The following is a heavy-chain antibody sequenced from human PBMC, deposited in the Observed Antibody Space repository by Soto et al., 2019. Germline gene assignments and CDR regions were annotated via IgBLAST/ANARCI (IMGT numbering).Heavy chain of an antibody. J-gene: IGHJ3*02. CDR3: ARDPGITIFGVVISDAFDI. CDR1: GGTFSSYA. CDR2: IIPIFGTA. Sequence: VKVSCKASGGTFSSYAISWVRQAPGQGLEWMGGIIPIFGTANYAQKFQGRVTITADESTSTAYMELSSLRSEDTAVYYCARDPGITIFGVVISDAFDIWGQGTMVTVSS. V-gene: IGHV1-69*13. D-gene: IGHD3-3*01.